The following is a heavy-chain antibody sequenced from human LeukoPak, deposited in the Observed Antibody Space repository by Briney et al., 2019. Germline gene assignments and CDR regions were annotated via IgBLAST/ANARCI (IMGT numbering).Heavy chain of an antibody. CDR1: GGSISTSG. V-gene: IGHV4-59*08. CDR3: ARLRRVAAAGPYYDYYSLDV. D-gene: IGHD6-25*01. CDR2: IYYSGST. Sequence: PSETLSLTCTVSGGSISTSGWTWIRQPPGKGLEWIGDIYYSGSTSYNLSLKSRITISRDTSTKQVSLKVTSVTAADTGAYYCARLRRVAAAGPYYDYYSLDVWGQGTTVTVSS. J-gene: IGHJ6*02.